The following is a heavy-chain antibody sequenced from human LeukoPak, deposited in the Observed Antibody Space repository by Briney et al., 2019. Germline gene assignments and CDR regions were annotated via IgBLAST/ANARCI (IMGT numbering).Heavy chain of an antibody. CDR3: VKTAGSWYGYFDY. D-gene: IGHD6-13*01. CDR2: ISHDGSNT. CDR1: GFIVSNNY. J-gene: IGHJ4*02. Sequence: GGSLRLSCAASGFIVSNNYMSWVRQAPGEGLEFVSTISHDGSNTIYADSVKGRFTVSRDNSKNTLYLQMTSLRPEDTAVYYCVKTAGSWYGYFDYWGQGTLVTVSS. V-gene: IGHV3-64D*06.